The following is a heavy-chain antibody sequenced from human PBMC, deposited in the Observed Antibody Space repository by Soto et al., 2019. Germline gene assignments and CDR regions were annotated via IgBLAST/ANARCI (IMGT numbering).Heavy chain of an antibody. V-gene: IGHV4-30-4*01. J-gene: IGHJ2*01. CDR1: GGSISGGVGGLYY. Sequence: QLQLRESGPGLVKPSETLSLTCTVSGGSISGGVGGLYYWSWIRQPPGKGLEWIGYIYDSGSTYSNPSLKSRVNISVDTSKIQVSLRLSSVTAADTAVYYCAREVIPLTTDWYFDLWGRGTLVTVSS. CDR2: IYDSGST. D-gene: IGHD4-17*01. CDR3: AREVIPLTTDWYFDL.